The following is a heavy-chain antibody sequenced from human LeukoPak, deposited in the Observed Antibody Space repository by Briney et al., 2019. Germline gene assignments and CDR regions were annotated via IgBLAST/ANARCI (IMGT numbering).Heavy chain of an antibody. CDR2: INPNSGGT. Sequence: GASVKVSCKASGYTFTGYYMHWVRQAPGQGLEWMGWINPNSGGTNYAQKLQGRVTMTRDTSISTAYMELSRLRSDDTAVYYCARVPLYCSSTSCPYGMDVWGQGTTVTVSS. J-gene: IGHJ6*02. D-gene: IGHD2-2*01. V-gene: IGHV1-2*02. CDR3: ARVPLYCSSTSCPYGMDV. CDR1: GYTFTGYY.